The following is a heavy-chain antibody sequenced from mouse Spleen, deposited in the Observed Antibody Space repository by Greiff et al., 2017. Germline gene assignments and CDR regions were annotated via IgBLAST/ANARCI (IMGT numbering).Heavy chain of an antibody. CDR3: AREEIYYGPLGAMDY. Sequence: VQLKESGPELVKPGASVKISCKASGYSFTDYNMNWVKQSNGKSLEWIGVSNPNYGTTSYNQKFKGKATLTVDQSSSTAYMQLNSLTSEDSAVYYCAREEIYYGPLGAMDYWGQGTSVTVSS. V-gene: IGHV1-39*01. CDR2: SNPNYGTT. D-gene: IGHD2-1*01. CDR1: GYSFTDYN. J-gene: IGHJ4*01.